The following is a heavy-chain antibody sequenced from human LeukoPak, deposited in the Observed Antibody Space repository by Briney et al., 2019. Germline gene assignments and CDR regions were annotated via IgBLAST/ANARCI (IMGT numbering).Heavy chain of an antibody. CDR3: AKSGSSWYYFDY. V-gene: IGHV3-9*03. J-gene: IGHJ4*02. D-gene: IGHD6-13*01. CDR2: ISWNSGSI. CDR1: GFTFDDYA. Sequence: SGGSLRLSCAASGFTFDDYAMHWVRQAPGKGLEWVSGISWNSGSIGYADSVKGRFTISRDNAKNSLYLQMNSLRAEDMALYYCAKSGSSWYYFDYWGRGTLVTVSS.